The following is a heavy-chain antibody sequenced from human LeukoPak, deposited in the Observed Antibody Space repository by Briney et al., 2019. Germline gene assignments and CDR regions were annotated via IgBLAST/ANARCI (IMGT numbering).Heavy chain of an antibody. J-gene: IGHJ4*02. CDR3: ARDQTPIAAAGATDY. Sequence: GGSLRLSCAASGFTFSSYEMNWVRQAPGKGLEWVSYISSSGSTIYYADSVKGRFTISRDNSKNTLYLQMNSLRAEDTAVYYCARDQTPIAAAGATDYWGQGTLVTVSS. CDR1: GFTFSSYE. V-gene: IGHV3-48*03. CDR2: ISSSGSTI. D-gene: IGHD6-13*01.